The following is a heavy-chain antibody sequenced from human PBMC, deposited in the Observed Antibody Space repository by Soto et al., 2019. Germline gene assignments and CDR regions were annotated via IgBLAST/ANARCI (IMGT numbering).Heavy chain of an antibody. V-gene: IGHV1-3*01. Sequence: ASVKVSCKASGYTFTSYAMHWVRQAPGQRLEWMGWINAGNGNTKYSQKFQGRVTITRDTSASTAYMELSSLRSEDTAVYYCARRGDSVNYYYGMDVWGQGTTVTVSS. CDR2: INAGNGNT. CDR3: ARRGDSVNYYYGMDV. D-gene: IGHD2-21*02. CDR1: GYTFTSYA. J-gene: IGHJ6*02.